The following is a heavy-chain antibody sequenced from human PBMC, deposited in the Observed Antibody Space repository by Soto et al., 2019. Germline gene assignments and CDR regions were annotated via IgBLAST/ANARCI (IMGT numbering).Heavy chain of an antibody. D-gene: IGHD5-18*01. CDR1: GGSISSYY. Sequence: PSETQSLTCTVSGGSISSYYWSWIRQPPGKGLEWIGYIYYSGSTNYNPSLKSRVTISVDTSKNQFSLKLSSVTAADTAVYYCARGYSYGSGDFDYWGQGTLVTVSS. CDR2: IYYSGST. V-gene: IGHV4-59*01. CDR3: ARGYSYGSGDFDY. J-gene: IGHJ4*02.